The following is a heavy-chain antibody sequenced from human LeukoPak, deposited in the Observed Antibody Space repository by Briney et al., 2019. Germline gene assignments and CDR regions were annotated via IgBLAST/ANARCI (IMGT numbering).Heavy chain of an antibody. CDR1: GYTFTSYD. CDR3: ARGFWSVIYYYYGMDV. CDR2: MNPNSGNT. Sequence: ASVKVSCKASGYTFTSYDINWVRQATGQGLEWMGWMNPNSGNTGYAQKFQGRVTMTRNTSISTAYMELSRLRSEDTAVYYCARGFWSVIYYYYGMDVWGQGTTVTVSS. V-gene: IGHV1-8*01. J-gene: IGHJ6*02. D-gene: IGHD2-21*01.